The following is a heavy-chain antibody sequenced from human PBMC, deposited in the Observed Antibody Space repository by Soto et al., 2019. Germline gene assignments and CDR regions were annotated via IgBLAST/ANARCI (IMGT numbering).Heavy chain of an antibody. J-gene: IGHJ4*02. CDR1: GFTFSSYG. CDR2: ISYDGSNK. Sequence: QVQLVEFGGGVVQPGRSLRLSCAASGFTFSSYGMHWVRQAPGKGLEWVAVISYDGSNKYYADSVKGRFTISRDNSKNTLYLQMNSLRAEDTAVYYCAKDQDYGGNSPDYWGQGTLVTVSS. D-gene: IGHD4-17*01. CDR3: AKDQDYGGNSPDY. V-gene: IGHV3-30*18.